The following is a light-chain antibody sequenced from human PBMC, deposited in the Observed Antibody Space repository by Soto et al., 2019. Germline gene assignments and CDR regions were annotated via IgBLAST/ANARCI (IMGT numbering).Light chain of an antibody. CDR1: EGVGTY. V-gene: IGKV3-11*01. Sequence: EFVLTQSPATLSLSPGERATLSCRASEGVGTYLAWYQQKPGQPPRLLIYDASTRASGIPARFSGSGSGPDFILTISSLEPEDFAVYYCQQRSVWPRTFGQGTKVESK. CDR3: QQRSVWPRT. J-gene: IGKJ1*01. CDR2: DAS.